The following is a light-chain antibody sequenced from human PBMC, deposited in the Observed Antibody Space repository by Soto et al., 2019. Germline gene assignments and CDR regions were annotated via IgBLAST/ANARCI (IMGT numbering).Light chain of an antibody. V-gene: IGLV2-8*01. CDR1: SSDIGAYNY. Sequence: QSVLTQPASVSGSPGQSITISCTGTSSDIGAYNYVSRYQQRPGKAPKLMIYEVSRRPSGVPYRFSVSKSGSTASLTVSRPHTEDEADYYGLSDAGNTTSVFGSGSKGTVV. CDR3: LSDAGNTTSV. J-gene: IGLJ1*01. CDR2: EVS.